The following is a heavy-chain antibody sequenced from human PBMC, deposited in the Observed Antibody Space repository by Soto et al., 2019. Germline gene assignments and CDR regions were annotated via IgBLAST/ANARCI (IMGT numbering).Heavy chain of an antibody. CDR2: IYSGGTS. D-gene: IGHD3-3*01. Sequence: PSETLSLTCTVSGGSISSGGYFWSWIRQHPGKGLEWIGNIYSGGTSYYNPSLKSRVTISVDTSKNQFSLKLTSVTAADTAVYYCARDNRWSGYLGLDVWGKGTTVTVSS. J-gene: IGHJ6*04. CDR3: ARDNRWSGYLGLDV. CDR1: GGSISSGGYF. V-gene: IGHV4-31*03.